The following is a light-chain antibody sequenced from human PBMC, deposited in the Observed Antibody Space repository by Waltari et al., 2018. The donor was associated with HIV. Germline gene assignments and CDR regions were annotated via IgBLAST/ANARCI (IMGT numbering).Light chain of an antibody. Sequence: DIQMTQSPSTLSAQVGDSVTITCWATETINTWLAWFQQKPGKAPKLLISKASNLERGVSPRFNGSGSGTEFTLTISSLQPDDFATYFCQHYINYPWTFGQGTKVEI. CDR2: KAS. CDR1: ETINTW. V-gene: IGKV1-5*03. J-gene: IGKJ1*01. CDR3: QHYINYPWT.